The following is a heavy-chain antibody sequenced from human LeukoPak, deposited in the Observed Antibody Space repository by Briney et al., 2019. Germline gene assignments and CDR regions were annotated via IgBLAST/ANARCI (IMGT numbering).Heavy chain of an antibody. J-gene: IGHJ4*02. CDR1: GFTFSTYW. CDR2: IKRDGSER. V-gene: IGHV3-7*01. CDR3: ARVGGSYIIDY. D-gene: IGHD1-26*01. Sequence: QSGGSLRLSCAASGFTFSTYWMSWVRRAPGKGLEWVANIKRDGSERYYVDSVKGRFTISRDNAKNSLYLQMNSLRAEDTAVYYCARVGGSYIIDYWGQGTLVTVSS.